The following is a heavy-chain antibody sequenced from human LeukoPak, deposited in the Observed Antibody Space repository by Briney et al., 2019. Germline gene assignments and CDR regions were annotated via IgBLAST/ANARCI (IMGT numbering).Heavy chain of an antibody. D-gene: IGHD1-1*01. CDR1: GYTFTSYG. Sequence: ASVKVSCKASGYTFTSYGISWVRQPPGQGLEWMGWISAYNGNTNYAQKLQGRVTMTTDTSTSTAYMELRSLRSDDTAVYYCAVCELDLYYYYMDVWGKGTTVTVSS. CDR3: AVCELDLYYYYMDV. V-gene: IGHV1-18*01. CDR2: ISAYNGNT. J-gene: IGHJ6*03.